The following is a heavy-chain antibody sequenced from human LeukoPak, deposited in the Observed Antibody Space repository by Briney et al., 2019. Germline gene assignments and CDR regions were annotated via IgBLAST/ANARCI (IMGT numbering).Heavy chain of an antibody. Sequence: PGRSLRLSCAASGFPFDVQTMRWVRQAPGKGLDWVASMRLDGSEIYYVDSVTGRFTISRDNPNNSLYLQMNSLRAEDTAAYYCARAGATRGNFEDWGHGTMVTVAS. D-gene: IGHD1-1*01. CDR2: MRLDGSEI. CDR1: GFPFDVQT. V-gene: IGHV3-7*01. CDR3: ARAGATRGNFED. J-gene: IGHJ1*01.